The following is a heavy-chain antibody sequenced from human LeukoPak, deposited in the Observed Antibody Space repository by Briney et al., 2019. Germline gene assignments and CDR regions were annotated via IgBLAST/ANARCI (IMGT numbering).Heavy chain of an antibody. V-gene: IGHV3-48*02. D-gene: IGHD5-18*01. Sequence: PGASLRLSCAASGFTFSSYSMNWIRQAPGKGLEWVSYISSSSSIIYYADSLKGRFTISRDNAKNSLYLQMNSLRDEDTAVYYCARDRVERGYNCFDYWGQGTLVTVSS. CDR3: ARDRVERGYNCFDY. CDR2: ISSSSSII. CDR1: GFTFSSYS. J-gene: IGHJ4*02.